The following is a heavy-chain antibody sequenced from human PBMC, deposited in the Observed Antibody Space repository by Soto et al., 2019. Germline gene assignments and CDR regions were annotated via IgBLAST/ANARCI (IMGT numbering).Heavy chain of an antibody. V-gene: IGHV1-46*01. CDR3: ASQRLLPRIVVGTSFDYLDD. CDR2: INPSGGST. CDR1: GYTFTSYY. Sequence: ASVKVSCKASGYTFTSYYMHWVRQAPGQGLEWMGIINPSGGSTSYAQKFQGRVTMTRDTSTSTVYMELSSLRSEDTAVYYCASQRLLPRIVVGTSFDYLDDWGQGTLVTVSS. J-gene: IGHJ4*02. D-gene: IGHD3-22*01.